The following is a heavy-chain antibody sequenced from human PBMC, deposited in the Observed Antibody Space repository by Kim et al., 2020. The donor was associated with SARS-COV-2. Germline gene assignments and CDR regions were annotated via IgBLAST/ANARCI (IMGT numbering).Heavy chain of an antibody. CDR2: IDPSDSYT. V-gene: IGHV5-10-1*01. CDR1: GYSFTSYW. CDR3: ARCPLGDYSNDYYYGMDV. D-gene: IGHD4-4*01. Sequence: GESLKISCKGSGYSFTSYWISWVRQMPGKGLEWMGRIDPSDSYTNYSPSFQGHVTISADKSISTAYLQWSSLKASDTAMYYCARCPLGDYSNDYYYGMDVWGQGTTVTVSS. J-gene: IGHJ6*02.